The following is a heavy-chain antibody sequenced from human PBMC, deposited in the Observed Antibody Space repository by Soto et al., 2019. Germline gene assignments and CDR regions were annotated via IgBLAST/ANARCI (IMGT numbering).Heavy chain of an antibody. V-gene: IGHV3-7*04. Sequence: EVQLVESGGGLVQPGGSLTLSCGVSGFTFSGFWMSWVRQAPGKGLEWVANIKQDGSDKNYVDSMRGRFTISRDNAKSSLFLQRNNLGVEDTAGDFCVGGGGSLDFWGQGTVVTVSS. CDR1: GFTFSGFW. CDR2: IKQDGSDK. J-gene: IGHJ4*02. CDR3: VGGGGSLDF. D-gene: IGHD3-16*01.